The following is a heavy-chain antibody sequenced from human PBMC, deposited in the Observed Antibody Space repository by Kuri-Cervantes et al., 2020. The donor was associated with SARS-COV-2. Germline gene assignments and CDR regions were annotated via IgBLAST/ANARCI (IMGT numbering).Heavy chain of an antibody. V-gene: IGHV4-39*01. CDR2: IYSSGVT. D-gene: IGHD3-16*02. CDR1: GGSISSSSYY. Sequence: SETLSLTCTVSGGSISSSSYYWGWIRQPPGKGLEWIGTIYSSGVTYYTWSLKSRITMSVDTARNQFSLKLSSVTAADTAIYYCVRFVIGTEYGDYWGQGALVTVSS. J-gene: IGHJ4*02. CDR3: VRFVIGTEYGDY.